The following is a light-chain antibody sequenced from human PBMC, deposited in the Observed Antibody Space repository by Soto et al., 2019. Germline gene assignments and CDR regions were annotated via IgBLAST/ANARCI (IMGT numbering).Light chain of an antibody. CDR1: QSVSSY. J-gene: IGKJ4*01. Sequence: EIVLSQSPATLSVSPEERAPLSCRASQSVSSYLAWYQQKPGQAPRLLIYDASNRATGIPARFSGSGSGTDFTLTISSLEPEDFAVYYCQQRSNWALTFGGGTKVDIK. V-gene: IGKV3-11*01. CDR3: QQRSNWALT. CDR2: DAS.